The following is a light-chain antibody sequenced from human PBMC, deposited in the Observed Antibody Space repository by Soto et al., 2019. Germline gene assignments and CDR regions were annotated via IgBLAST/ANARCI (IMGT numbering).Light chain of an antibody. CDR2: DVS. V-gene: IGLV2-14*03. J-gene: IGLJ2*01. CDR3: SSYTSRSTL. CDR1: SSDVGVYNY. Sequence: QSALTQPASVSGSPGQSITISCTGTSSDVGVYNYVSWYQQHPGKAPKLMLYDVSNRPSGISNRFSGSKSGNTASLTISGLQAEDEADYYCSSYTSRSTLFGGGTKLTVL.